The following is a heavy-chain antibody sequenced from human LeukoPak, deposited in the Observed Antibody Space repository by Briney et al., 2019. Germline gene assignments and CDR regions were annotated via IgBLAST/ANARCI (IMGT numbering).Heavy chain of an antibody. D-gene: IGHD3-10*01. CDR2: IYPGDSDT. CDR1: GYSFTSYW. Sequence: GESLKVSCKGSGYSFTSYWIGWVRQMPGKGLEWMRIIYPGDSDTRYGPSFQGQVTISADKSISTAYLQWSSLKASDTAMYYCARGSGITMVRGVIIPQNAEYFQHWGQGTLVTVSS. V-gene: IGHV5-51*01. CDR3: ARGSGITMVRGVIIPQNAEYFQH. J-gene: IGHJ1*01.